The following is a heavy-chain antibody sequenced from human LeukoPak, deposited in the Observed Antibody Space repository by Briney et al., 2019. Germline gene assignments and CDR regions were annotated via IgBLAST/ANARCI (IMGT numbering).Heavy chain of an antibody. CDR3: ARQGGLNDYVLGSYLPYYFDY. CDR1: GYSFTSYW. D-gene: IGHD3-16*02. J-gene: IGHJ4*02. CDR2: IYPGDSDT. V-gene: IGHV5-51*01. Sequence: GESLKISCKGSGYSFTSYWIGWVRQMPGKGLEWMGIIYPGDSDTRYSPSFQGQVTISADKSISTAYLQWSSLKASDTAMYYCARQGGLNDYVLGSYLPYYFDYWGQGTLVTVSS.